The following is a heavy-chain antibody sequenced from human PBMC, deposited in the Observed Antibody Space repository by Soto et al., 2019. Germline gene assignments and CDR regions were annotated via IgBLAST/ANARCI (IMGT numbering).Heavy chain of an antibody. V-gene: IGHV3-23*01. J-gene: IGHJ6*02. CDR3: AKFTVSGPDYYYYGMDV. Sequence: GGSLRLSCAASGFTFSSYAMSWVRQAPGKGLEWVSAISGSGGSTYYADSVKGRFTISRDNSKNTLYLQMNSLRAEDTAVYYCAKFTVSGPDYYYYGMDVWGQGTTVTVSS. D-gene: IGHD6-19*01. CDR2: ISGSGGST. CDR1: GFTFSSYA.